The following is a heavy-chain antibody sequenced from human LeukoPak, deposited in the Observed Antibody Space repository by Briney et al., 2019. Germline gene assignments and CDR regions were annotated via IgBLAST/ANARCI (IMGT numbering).Heavy chain of an antibody. V-gene: IGHV3-23*01. D-gene: IGHD3-16*01. CDR2: IRDNGET. J-gene: IGHJ4*02. CDR1: GLSFSSFA. Sequence: GGSLRLSCAASGLSFSSFAMSWVRQGPARGLEWVSSIRDNGETFYADSVKGRFTLSSDSSRNTVYFQLTNLRVEDTAIYYCAKASWVSSTDAVRWGQGTLVTVSS. CDR3: AKASWVSSTDAVR.